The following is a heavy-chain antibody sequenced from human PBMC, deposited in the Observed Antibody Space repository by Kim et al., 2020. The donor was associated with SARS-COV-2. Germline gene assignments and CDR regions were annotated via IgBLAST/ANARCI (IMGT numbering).Heavy chain of an antibody. D-gene: IGHD3-9*01. V-gene: IGHV4-39*07. CDR1: GGSISSSGYL. Sequence: SETLSLTCSVSGGSISSSGYLWAWIRQSPEMGLEWLASISYSGATYSNPSLKSLATISKDTSKYQFSLMLNSVTAASTSVYFCSRYSNSDLSLSFWCQGT. J-gene: IGHJ1*01. CDR2: ISYSGAT. CDR3: SRYSNSDLSLSF.